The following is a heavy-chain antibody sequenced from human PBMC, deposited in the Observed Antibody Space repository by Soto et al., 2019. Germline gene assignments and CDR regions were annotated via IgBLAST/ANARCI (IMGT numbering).Heavy chain of an antibody. CDR1: GGSISSYY. J-gene: IGHJ5*02. V-gene: IGHV4-59*01. CDR2: IYYSGST. Sequence: SETLSLTCTVSGGSISSYYWSWIRQPPGKGLEWIGYIYYSGSTNYNPSLKSRVTISVDTSKNQFSLKLSSVTAADTAVYYCARVSPHYDILTGYYNSFDPWGQGTLVTVSS. CDR3: ARVSPHYDILTGYYNSFDP. D-gene: IGHD3-9*01.